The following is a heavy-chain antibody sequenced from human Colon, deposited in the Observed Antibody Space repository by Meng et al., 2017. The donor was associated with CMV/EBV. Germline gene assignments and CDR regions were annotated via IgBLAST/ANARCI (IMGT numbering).Heavy chain of an antibody. J-gene: IGHJ6*02. CDR2: MNPNSGNT. V-gene: IGHV1-8*01. D-gene: IGHD2-2*01. CDR1: GYTFTSYE. Sequence: ASVKVSCKASGYTFTSYEINWVRQATGQGLEWMGWMNPNSGNTVYAQKFQGRVTMTRNTSISTAYMELSSLRSEDTAVYYCARDQGDCSSPSFYFYYYGLDVWGQGTTVTVSS. CDR3: ARDQGDCSSPSFYFYYYGLDV.